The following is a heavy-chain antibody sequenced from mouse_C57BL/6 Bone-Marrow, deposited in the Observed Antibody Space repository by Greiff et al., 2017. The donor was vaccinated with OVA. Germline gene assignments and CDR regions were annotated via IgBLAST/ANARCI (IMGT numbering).Heavy chain of an antibody. D-gene: IGHD2-3*01. J-gene: IGHJ3*01. CDR1: GYTFTGYW. V-gene: IGHV1-9*01. Sequence: QVQLKESGAELMKPGASVKLSCKATGYTFTGYWIEWVKQRPGHGLEWIGEILPGSGSTNYNQKFKGKATLTVDTSSSTAYMQLSSLTSEDSAVYYCARLGWLLTWFAYWGQGTLVTVSA. CDR2: ILPGSGST. CDR3: ARLGWLLTWFAY.